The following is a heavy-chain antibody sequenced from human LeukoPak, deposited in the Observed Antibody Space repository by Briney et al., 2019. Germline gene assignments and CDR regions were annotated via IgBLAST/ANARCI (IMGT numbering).Heavy chain of an antibody. J-gene: IGHJ3*02. D-gene: IGHD3-9*01. CDR1: GFTFSSYA. CDR3: ARTQLRYGDAFDI. CDR2: ISYDGSNK. V-gene: IGHV3-30-3*01. Sequence: GGSLRLSCAASGFTFSSYAMHWVRQAPGKGLEWVAVISYDGSNKYYADSVKGRFTISRDNSKNTLYLQMNSLRAEDTAVYYCARTQLRYGDAFDIWGQGTMVTVSS.